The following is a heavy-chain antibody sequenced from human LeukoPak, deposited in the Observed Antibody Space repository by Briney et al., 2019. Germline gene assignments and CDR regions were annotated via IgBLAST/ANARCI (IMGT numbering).Heavy chain of an antibody. D-gene: IGHD3-16*01. CDR2: IKSKTDGGTI. J-gene: IGHJ4*02. CDR1: GFTFRNAW. Sequence: EPGGSLRLSCAASGFTFRNAWMSWARQAPGKGLEWVGRIKSKTDGGTIDFAAPVKRRFTISREDPKTTLYLQMNSLKTEATAVYYCTTGPLYIYAYALDYWGQGTLVTVSS. V-gene: IGHV3-15*01. CDR3: TTGPLYIYAYALDY.